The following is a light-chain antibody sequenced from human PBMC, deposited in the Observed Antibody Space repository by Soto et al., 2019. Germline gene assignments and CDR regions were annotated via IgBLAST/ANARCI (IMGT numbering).Light chain of an antibody. CDR1: QTISSW. V-gene: IGKV1-5*03. CDR2: KAS. Sequence: DIQMTQSPSTLSGSVGDRVTITCRASQTISSWLAWYQQEPGKAPKLLIYKASTLKSGVPSRFSGSGSGTYFTLTISSLQPEDFATYFCLQHNNFPWTFGQGTKVDTK. CDR3: LQHNNFPWT. J-gene: IGKJ1*01.